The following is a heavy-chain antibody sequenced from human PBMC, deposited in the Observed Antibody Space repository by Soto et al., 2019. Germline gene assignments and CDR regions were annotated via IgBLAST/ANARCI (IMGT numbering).Heavy chain of an antibody. CDR2: IYHSGST. Sequence: QLQLQESGSGLVKPSQTLSLTCAVSGGSISSGGYSWGWIRQPPGKGLGWFGYIYHSGSTYYNPSLKSRVTISVDRSKNQFSLKLSSVTAADTAVYYCARGGVVVVPAAIGSYFDYWGQGTLVTVSS. V-gene: IGHV4-30-2*01. J-gene: IGHJ4*02. D-gene: IGHD2-2*01. CDR3: ARGGVVVVPAAIGSYFDY. CDR1: GGSISSGGYS.